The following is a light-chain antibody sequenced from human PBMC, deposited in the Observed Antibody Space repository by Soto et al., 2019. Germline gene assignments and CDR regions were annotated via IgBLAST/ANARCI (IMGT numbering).Light chain of an antibody. CDR3: QQRMNWPIT. CDR1: QSVSTN. V-gene: IGKV3-15*01. CDR2: GAS. Sequence: EIVMTQSPATLSVSPGERATLSCRASQSVSTNLAWYQQKPGQGPRLLIFGASTRAIGIPARFSGGGSGTDFTLTISSPEPEDFAVYYCQQRMNWPITFGQGTRLEIK. J-gene: IGKJ5*01.